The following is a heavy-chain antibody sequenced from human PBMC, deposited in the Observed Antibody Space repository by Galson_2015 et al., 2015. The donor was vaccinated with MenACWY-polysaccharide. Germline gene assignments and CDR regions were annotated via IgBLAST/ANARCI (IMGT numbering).Heavy chain of an antibody. CDR1: GYTFTSYA. D-gene: IGHD4-17*01. CDR3: ARDPKRNPATVPTGRFDY. CDR2: INTNTGNP. Sequence: SVKVSCKASGYTFTSYAMNWVRQAPGQGLEWMGWINTNTGNPTYAQGFTGRFVFSLDASVSTAYLQISSLKAEDTAVYYCARDPKRNPATVPTGRFDYWGQGTLVTVSA. J-gene: IGHJ4*02. V-gene: IGHV7-4-1*02.